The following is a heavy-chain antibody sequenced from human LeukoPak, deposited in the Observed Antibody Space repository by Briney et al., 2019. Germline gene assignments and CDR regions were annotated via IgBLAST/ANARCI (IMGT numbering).Heavy chain of an antibody. Sequence: HPGGSLRLSCVASGFTFDTYWMHWVRQAPGKGLVWVSRIHRDGNNINYADFVQGRFTVSRDNAKNTLYLQMHSLRVEDTAMYYCARGLRDRYGMDVWGQGTTVIVSS. CDR2: IHRDGNNI. V-gene: IGHV3-74*01. CDR3: ARGLRDRYGMDV. J-gene: IGHJ6*02. CDR1: GFTFDTYW.